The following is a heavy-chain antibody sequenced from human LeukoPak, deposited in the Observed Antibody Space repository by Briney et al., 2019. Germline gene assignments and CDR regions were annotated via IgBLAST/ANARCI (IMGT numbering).Heavy chain of an antibody. CDR2: ISSSSSYI. D-gene: IGHD4-23*01. V-gene: IGHV3-21*01. Sequence: GGSLRLSCAASGFTFSSYSMNWVRQAPGKGLEWVSSISSSSSYIYYADSVKGRFTISRDKAKNSLYLQMNSLRAEDTAVYYCARGLYGGNSGDYWGQGTLVTVSS. CDR1: GFTFSSYS. CDR3: ARGLYGGNSGDY. J-gene: IGHJ4*02.